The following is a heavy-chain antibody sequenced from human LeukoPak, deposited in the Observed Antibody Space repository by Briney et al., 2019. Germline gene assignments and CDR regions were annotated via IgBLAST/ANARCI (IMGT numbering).Heavy chain of an antibody. D-gene: IGHD2-15*01. CDR2: INHSGST. J-gene: IGHJ4*02. CDR1: GGSFSGCY. Sequence: SGTLSLTCAVYGGSFSGCYWSWIRQPPGKGLEWIGEINHSGSTNYNPSLKSRVTISVDTSKNQFSLKLSSVTAADTAVYYCARSDIVVVVAATPNNQFDYWGQGTLVTVSS. CDR3: ARSDIVVVVAATPNNQFDY. V-gene: IGHV4-34*01.